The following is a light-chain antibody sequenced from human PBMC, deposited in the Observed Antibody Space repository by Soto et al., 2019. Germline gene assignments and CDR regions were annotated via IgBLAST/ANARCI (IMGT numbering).Light chain of an antibody. J-gene: IGKJ5*01. CDR1: QSVSSN. CDR2: GAS. CDR3: QQYNNWPPLT. Sequence: EIVMTQSPATLSVSPGERATLSCRASQSVSSNLAWYQQKPGQAPRLLIYGASTRATGIPARFSGSGSGTEFTLTISHLQSEDFAVYYCQQYNNWPPLTFGQGTRLEIK. V-gene: IGKV3-15*01.